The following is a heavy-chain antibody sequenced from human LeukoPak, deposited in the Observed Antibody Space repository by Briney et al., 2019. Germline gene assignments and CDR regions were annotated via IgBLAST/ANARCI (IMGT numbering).Heavy chain of an antibody. CDR3: ARSFSSGFIDS. CDR1: GGSVTYTNYY. V-gene: IGHV4-61*01. CDR2: IYYSGRT. D-gene: IGHD6-19*01. J-gene: IGHJ4*02. Sequence: PSETLSLTCTVSGGSVTYTNYYWSWIRQPPGKGLEWIGYIYYSGRTNYNPSLKSRVTISIDTSKNQFSLKLRSVTAADTAVYYCARSFSSGFIDSWGQGTLVTVSS.